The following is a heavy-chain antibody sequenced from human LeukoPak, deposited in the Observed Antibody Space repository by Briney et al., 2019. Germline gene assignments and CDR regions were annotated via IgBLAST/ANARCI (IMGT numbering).Heavy chain of an antibody. Sequence: SETLSLTCAVYGGSFSGYYWSWIRQPPGKGLEWIGEINHSGSTNYNPSLKSRVGMSVDTSKNQFSLKLSSVTVADTAVYYCARAQYSYGSGSYFDFWGQGTLVTVSS. CDR2: INHSGST. V-gene: IGHV4-34*09. J-gene: IGHJ5*01. CDR3: ARAQYSYGSGSYFDF. CDR1: GGSFSGYY. D-gene: IGHD3-10*01.